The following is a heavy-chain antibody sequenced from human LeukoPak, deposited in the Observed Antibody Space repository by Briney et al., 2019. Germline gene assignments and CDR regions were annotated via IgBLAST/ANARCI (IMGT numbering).Heavy chain of an antibody. CDR1: GGSSSGYY. Sequence: SETLSLTCAVSGGSSSGYYWSWIRQPPGKGLEWIGEINHSGSTNYNPSLKSRVTISVDTSKNQFSLKLSSVTAADTAVYYCARRGVAWKETYYYGSGSYYNIWGQGTMVTVSS. D-gene: IGHD3-10*01. CDR2: INHSGST. CDR3: ARRGVAWKETYYYGSGSYYNI. V-gene: IGHV4-34*01. J-gene: IGHJ3*02.